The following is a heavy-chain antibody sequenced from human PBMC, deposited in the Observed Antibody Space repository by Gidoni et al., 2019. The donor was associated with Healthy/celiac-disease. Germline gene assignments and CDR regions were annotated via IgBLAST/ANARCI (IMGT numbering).Heavy chain of an antibody. CDR2: IIPIFGTA. CDR1: GGTFSSYA. J-gene: IGHJ3*02. V-gene: IGHV1-69*01. Sequence: QVQLVQSGAEVKKPGSSVKVACKASGGTFSSYAISWVRQAPGQGLEWMGGIIPIFGTANYAQKFQGRVTITADESTSTAYMELSSLRSEDTAVYYCARATGGSGWRTSDAFDIWGQGTMVTVSS. D-gene: IGHD6-19*01. CDR3: ARATGGSGWRTSDAFDI.